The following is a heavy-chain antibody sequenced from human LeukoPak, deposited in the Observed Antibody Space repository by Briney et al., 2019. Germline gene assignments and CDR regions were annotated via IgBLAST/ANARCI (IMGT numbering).Heavy chain of an antibody. CDR3: AGLGITMIGGV. V-gene: IGHV3-66*04. J-gene: IGHJ6*04. Sequence: GGSLRLSCAASGFTVSSNYMSWVRQAPGKGLEWVSVIYSGGSTYYADSVKGRFTISRDNAKNSLYLQMNSLRAEDTAVYYCAGLGITMIGGVWGKGTTVTISS. D-gene: IGHD3-10*02. CDR2: IYSGGST. CDR1: GFTVSSNY.